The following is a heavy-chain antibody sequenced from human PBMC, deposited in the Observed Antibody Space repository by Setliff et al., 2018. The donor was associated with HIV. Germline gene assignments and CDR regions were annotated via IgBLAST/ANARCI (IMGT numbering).Heavy chain of an antibody. CDR2: IYYSGST. CDR1: GDSISSSSYY. Sequence: PSETLSLTCSVSGDSISSSSYYWGWIRQPPGKGLEWIGSIYYSGSTYYNPSLNSRVTISVDASKNQFSLKLTSVTAADTAGYYCARHGRLSGRYWGGGDYWGQGTLVTVSS. D-gene: IGHD1-26*01. CDR3: ARHGRLSGRYWGGGDY. J-gene: IGHJ4*02. V-gene: IGHV4-39*01.